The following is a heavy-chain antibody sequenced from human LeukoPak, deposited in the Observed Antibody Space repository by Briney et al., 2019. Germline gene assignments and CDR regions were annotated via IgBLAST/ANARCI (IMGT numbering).Heavy chain of an antibody. D-gene: IGHD1-1*01. J-gene: IGHJ4*02. Sequence: QTGGSLRLSCAASGFTFSSYAMSWVRQAPGKGLEWVSAISSSGSTIYYADSVEGRFAISRDNAKNSLYLQMNSLRAEDTAVYYCAREAMDISLGSGTYYFDYWGQGTLVTVSS. CDR2: ISSSGSTI. CDR1: GFTFSSYA. V-gene: IGHV3-48*04. CDR3: AREAMDISLGSGTYYFDY.